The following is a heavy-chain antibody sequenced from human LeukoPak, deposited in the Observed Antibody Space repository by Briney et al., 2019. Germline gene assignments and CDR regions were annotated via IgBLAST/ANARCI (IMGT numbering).Heavy chain of an antibody. CDR2: VYYSWTT. J-gene: IGHJ3*01. Sequence: SETLSLTCTVSGDSINSGDYYWTWIRQPPGKGLEWIGYVYYSWTTDYSPSLKTRLTISADTSRNQFFLKLNSVTAADTAMYYCARGYPHAFDVWGQGTMVTVSS. CDR1: GDSINSGDYY. V-gene: IGHV4-30-4*08. D-gene: IGHD3-16*02. CDR3: ARGYPHAFDV.